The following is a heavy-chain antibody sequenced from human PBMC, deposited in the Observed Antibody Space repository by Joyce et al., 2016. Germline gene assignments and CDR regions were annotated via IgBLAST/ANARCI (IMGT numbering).Heavy chain of an antibody. D-gene: IGHD3-3*01. Sequence: QVQLQESGPGLVKSSETLSLTCTVSGGSVTSASYYWSWIRQTPGEGLEWIGYTYYSGSTNYNPSLKSRVTISVDTSKNQYSLKLRSMTAADTAVYYCARDRRGAGRASGNFDYWGQGTLVAVSS. V-gene: IGHV4-61*01. CDR2: TYYSGST. CDR3: ARDRRGAGRASGNFDY. J-gene: IGHJ4*02. CDR1: GGSVTSASYY.